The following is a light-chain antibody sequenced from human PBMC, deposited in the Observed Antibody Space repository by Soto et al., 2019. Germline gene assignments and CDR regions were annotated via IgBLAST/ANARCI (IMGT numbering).Light chain of an antibody. CDR1: QSISTW. Sequence: DIQLTQSPCSVSASVGDRGTITCLASQSISTWLAWYQQKPGKAPKLLIYAASSLQSGVPSRFSGGGSGTDVTLTISSLQPEDFATYYCQQANSFPITFGQGTRLEIK. CDR2: AAS. V-gene: IGKV1D-12*01. J-gene: IGKJ5*01. CDR3: QQANSFPIT.